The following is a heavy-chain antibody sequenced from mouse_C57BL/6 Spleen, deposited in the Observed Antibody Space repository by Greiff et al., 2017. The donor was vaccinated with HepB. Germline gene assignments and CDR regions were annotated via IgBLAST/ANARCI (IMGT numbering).Heavy chain of an antibody. J-gene: IGHJ1*03. Sequence: VQLQESGPELVKPGASVKISCKASGYAFSSSWMNWVKQRPGKGLEWIGRIYPGDGDTNYNGKFKGKATLTADKSSSTAYMQLSSLTSEDSAVYFCARGIYDGYYRYFDVWGTGTTVTVSS. D-gene: IGHD2-3*01. CDR1: GYAFSSSW. CDR3: ARGIYDGYYRYFDV. V-gene: IGHV1-82*01. CDR2: IYPGDGDT.